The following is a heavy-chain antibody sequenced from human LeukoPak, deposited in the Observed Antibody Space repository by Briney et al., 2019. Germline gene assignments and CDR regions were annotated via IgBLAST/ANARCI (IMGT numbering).Heavy chain of an antibody. CDR1: GFSFSTYW. CDR2: IISDGSST. V-gene: IGHV3-74*01. Sequence: PGGSLRLSCAASGFSFSTYWMYWVRQAPGKGLVWVSRIISDGSSTSYADSVKGRFTISRDNAKNTLYLQMNSLRAEDTAVYYCARGYCSGGSCYYDYWGQEPWSPSP. D-gene: IGHD2-15*01. J-gene: IGHJ4*01. CDR3: ARGYCSGGSCYYDY.